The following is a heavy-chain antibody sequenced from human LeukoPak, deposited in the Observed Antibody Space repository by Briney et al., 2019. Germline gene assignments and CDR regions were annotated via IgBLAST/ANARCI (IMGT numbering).Heavy chain of an antibody. CDR1: GGSISSGGYY. CDR3: ARGLVGATARHFDY. Sequence: SEALSLTYTVSGGSISSGGYYWSWIRQPPGKGLEWIGYIYHSGSTYYNPSLKSRVTISVDRSKNQFSLKLSSVTAADTAVYYCARGLVGATARHFDYWGQGTLVTVSS. J-gene: IGHJ4*02. V-gene: IGHV4-30-2*01. CDR2: IYHSGST. D-gene: IGHD1-26*01.